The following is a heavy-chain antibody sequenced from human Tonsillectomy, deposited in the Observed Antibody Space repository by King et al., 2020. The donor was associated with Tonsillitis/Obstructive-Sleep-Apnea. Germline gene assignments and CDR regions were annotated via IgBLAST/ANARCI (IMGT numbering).Heavy chain of an antibody. CDR2: IYYSGST. Sequence: VQLQESGPGLVKPSETLSLTCTVSGGSISSYYWSWIRQPPGKGLEWIGYIYYSGSTNYNPSLKSRVTISVDTSKNQFSLKLSSVTAADTAVYYCASTIGVGATPAYNYYMDVWGKGTTVTVSS. CDR1: GGSISSYY. D-gene: IGHD1-26*01. CDR3: ASTIGVGATPAYNYYMDV. V-gene: IGHV4-59*08. J-gene: IGHJ6*03.